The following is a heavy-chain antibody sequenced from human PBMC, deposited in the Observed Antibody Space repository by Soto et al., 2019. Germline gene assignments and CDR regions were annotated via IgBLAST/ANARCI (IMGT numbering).Heavy chain of an antibody. CDR3: ATDSPYSTTWYDYFDL. Sequence: EGQLVESGGGLVKPGGSLRLSCAASGFIFTNYGMHWVRQAPGKGLEWVASISRTGDDVLYADSVKGRFSISRDNAKNSLSLQMSSLRVEDTSVYYCATDSPYSTTWYDYFDLWGQGTLVTVSS. CDR2: ISRTGDDV. J-gene: IGHJ5*02. CDR1: GFIFTNYG. V-gene: IGHV3-21*06. D-gene: IGHD4-17*01.